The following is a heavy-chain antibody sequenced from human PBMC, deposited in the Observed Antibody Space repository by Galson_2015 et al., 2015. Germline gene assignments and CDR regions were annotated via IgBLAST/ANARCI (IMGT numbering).Heavy chain of an antibody. D-gene: IGHD6-19*01. CDR2: IKQDGSEK. J-gene: IGHJ4*02. CDR3: ARLASSGWYRFWFPYYFDY. CDR1: GFTFSSYW. Sequence: SLRLSCAASGFTFSSYWMSWVRQAPGKGLEWVANIKQDGSEKYYVDSVKGRFTISRDNAKNSLYLQMNSLRAEDTAVYYCARLASSGWYRFWFPYYFDYWGQGTLVTVSS. V-gene: IGHV3-7*03.